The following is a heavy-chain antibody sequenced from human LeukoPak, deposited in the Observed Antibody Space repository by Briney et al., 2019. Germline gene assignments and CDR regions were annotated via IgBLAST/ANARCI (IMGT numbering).Heavy chain of an antibody. Sequence: SETLSLTCTVSGGSISSGNYYWSWIRQPAGKGLEWIGRIYPTGSTNYNPSLNGRVTISLDTSQNQVSLHLNSVTAADTAVYYCARDGVPTVHTRRWYFDLWGRGSLVTVSS. V-gene: IGHV4-61*02. J-gene: IGHJ2*01. CDR2: IYPTGST. CDR3: ARDGVPTVHTRRWYFDL. CDR1: GGSISSGNYY. D-gene: IGHD4-17*01.